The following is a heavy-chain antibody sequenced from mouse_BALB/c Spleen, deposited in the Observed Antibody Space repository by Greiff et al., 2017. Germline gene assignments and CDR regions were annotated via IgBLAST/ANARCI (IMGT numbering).Heavy chain of an antibody. CDR2: INPSNGGT. V-gene: IGHV1S81*02. CDR1: GYTFTSYY. J-gene: IGHJ2*01. D-gene: IGHD1-1*01. CDR3: TRGGTTVKYYFDY. Sequence: VQLQQSGAELVKPGASVKLSCKASGYTFTSYYMYWVKQRPGQGLEWIGEINPSNGGTNFNEKFKSKATLTVDKSSSTAYMQLSSLTSEDSAVYYCTRGGTTVKYYFDYWGQGTTLTVSA.